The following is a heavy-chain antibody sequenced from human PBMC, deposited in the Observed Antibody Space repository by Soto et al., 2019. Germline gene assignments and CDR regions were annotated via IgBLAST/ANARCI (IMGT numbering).Heavy chain of an antibody. CDR3: AKDDSVEWVFPLDA. CDR1: GFTFRSYA. V-gene: IGHV3-23*01. Sequence: EVHLLESGGGLVKPGGSLRLSCSASGFTFRSYAMSWVRQAPGKVLEWVSGISGGGSETYYSGSVRGRFTISRDNSKNTLYLQMNSLRVEDAAVYLCAKDDSVEWVFPLDAWGQGTLVTVSS. J-gene: IGHJ5*02. CDR2: ISGGGSET. D-gene: IGHD3-3*01.